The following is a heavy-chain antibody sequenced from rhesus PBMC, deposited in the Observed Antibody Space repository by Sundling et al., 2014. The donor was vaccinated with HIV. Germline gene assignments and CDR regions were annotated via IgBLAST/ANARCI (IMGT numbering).Heavy chain of an antibody. CDR3: AREANVWTGYSEDALDS. Sequence: QVHLQESGPGLVKPSETLSLTCAVSGGSISGYFWNWIRQPPGKGLEWIGHIGGSSGRTDYNPSLKSRVTISTDTSKNQFSLKLSSVTAADTAVYYCAREANVWTGYSEDALDSWGQGVAVTVSS. CDR2: IGGSSGRT. J-gene: IGHJ6*01. D-gene: IGHD3-3*01. V-gene: IGHV4-165*01. CDR1: GGSISGYF.